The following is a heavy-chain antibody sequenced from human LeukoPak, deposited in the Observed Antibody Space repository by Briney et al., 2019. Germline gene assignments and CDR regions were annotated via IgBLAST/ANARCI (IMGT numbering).Heavy chain of an antibody. D-gene: IGHD3-3*01. CDR1: GGSISTSSYY. CDR2: LYYSGST. Sequence: SETLSLTCTVSGGSISTSSYYWGWIRQPPGKGLEWTGSLYYSGSTYYNPSLTSRGTISVDTSKHQFSLKLSSTPAAPTATTYCARRSRSAAMFHSCDYWGQGTLVTVSS. J-gene: IGHJ4*02. CDR3: ARRSRSAAMFHSCDY. V-gene: IGHV4-39*01.